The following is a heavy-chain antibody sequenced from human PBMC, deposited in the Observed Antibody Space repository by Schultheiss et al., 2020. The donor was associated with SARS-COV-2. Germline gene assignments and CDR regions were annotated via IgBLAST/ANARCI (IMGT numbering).Heavy chain of an antibody. J-gene: IGHJ3*02. D-gene: IGHD2-2*02. CDR1: GYSISSGYY. CDR3: ARGRVVPAAIDAFDI. CDR2: IYTSGST. V-gene: IGHV4-38-2*01. Sequence: GSLRLSCAVSGYSISSGYYWGWIRQPAGKGLEWIGRIYTSGSTNYNPSLKSRVTISVDTSKNQFSLKLSSVTAADTAVYYCARGRVVPAAIDAFDIWGQGTMVTVSS.